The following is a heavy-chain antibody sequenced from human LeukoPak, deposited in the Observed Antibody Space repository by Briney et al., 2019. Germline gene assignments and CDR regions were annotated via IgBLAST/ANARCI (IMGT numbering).Heavy chain of an antibody. CDR2: ISAYNGNT. Sequence: ASVKVSCKASGYTFTSYGISWVRQAPGQGLEWMGWISAYNGNTNYAQKLQGRVTMTTDTSTSTAYMELRSLRSDDTAVYYCARVKSRSRTAARPDWFDPWGQGTLVTVSS. D-gene: IGHD6-6*01. V-gene: IGHV1-18*01. CDR3: ARVKSRSRTAARPDWFDP. J-gene: IGHJ5*02. CDR1: GYTFTSYG.